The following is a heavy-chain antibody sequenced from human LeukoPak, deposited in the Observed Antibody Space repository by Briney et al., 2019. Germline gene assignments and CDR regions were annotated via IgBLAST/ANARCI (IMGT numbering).Heavy chain of an antibody. J-gene: IGHJ3*02. CDR2: INHSGST. D-gene: IGHD5-24*01. Sequence: SETLSLTCAVYGVSFSGYYWSWIRQPPGKGLEWIGEINHSGSTNYNPSLKSRVTISVDTSKNQFSLKLSSVTAADTAVYYCARGKTKTRWLQSGDGRAFDIWGQGTMVTVS. V-gene: IGHV4-34*01. CDR3: ARGKTKTRWLQSGDGRAFDI. CDR1: GVSFSGYY.